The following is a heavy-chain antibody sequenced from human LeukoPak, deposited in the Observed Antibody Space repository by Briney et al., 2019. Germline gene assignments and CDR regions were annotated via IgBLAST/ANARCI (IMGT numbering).Heavy chain of an antibody. CDR3: AKGPRRGKWLRNPLSYDLLDY. Sequence: GGSLRLSCAASGFTFSSYGMHWVRQAPGKGLEWVAFIRYDGSNKYYADSVKGRFTISRDNSKNTLYLQMNSLRAEDTAVYYCAKGPRRGKWLRNPLSYDLLDYWGQGTMVTVSS. V-gene: IGHV3-30*02. J-gene: IGHJ4*02. CDR2: IRYDGSNK. CDR1: GFTFSSYG. D-gene: IGHD5-12*01.